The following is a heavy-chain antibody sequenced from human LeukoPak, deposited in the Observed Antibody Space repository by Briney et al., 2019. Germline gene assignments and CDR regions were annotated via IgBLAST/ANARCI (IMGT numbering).Heavy chain of an antibody. Sequence: PGGSLRLSCAASGFTFSDYYMTWIRRAPGKGLEWVSYISTTSGFTNYVDSVRGRFTISRDNAKNSLYLQVNTLRPEDTAVYYCAKGSPPGDWGQGTLVTVSS. CDR1: GFTFSDYY. V-gene: IGHV3-11*05. CDR3: AKGSPPGD. D-gene: IGHD3-16*01. CDR2: ISTTSGFT. J-gene: IGHJ4*02.